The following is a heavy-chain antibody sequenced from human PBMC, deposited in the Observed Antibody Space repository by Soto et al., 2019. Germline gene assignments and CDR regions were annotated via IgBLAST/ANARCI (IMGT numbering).Heavy chain of an antibody. CDR1: GGSISSYY. D-gene: IGHD3-10*01. Sequence: SETLSLTCTVSGGSISSYYWSWIRQPPGKGLEWIGYIYYSGSTNYNPSLKSRVTISVDTSKNQFSLKRSSVSAADTAVYYCARVWGGAFDIWGQGTMVT. J-gene: IGHJ3*02. CDR3: ARVWGGAFDI. V-gene: IGHV4-59*01. CDR2: IYYSGST.